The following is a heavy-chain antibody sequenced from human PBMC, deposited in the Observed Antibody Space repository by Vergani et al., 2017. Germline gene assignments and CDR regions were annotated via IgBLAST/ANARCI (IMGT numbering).Heavy chain of an antibody. CDR3: AGPVDVAAVSIAAAQNYYGMDV. CDR2: IIPIFGTA. CDR1: GGTFSSYA. V-gene: IGHV1-69*18. D-gene: IGHD6-13*01. Sequence: QVQLVQSGAEVKKPGSSVKVSGKASGGTFSSYAISWVRQAPGQGLEWMGRIIPIFGTANYAQKFQGRVTITADESTSTAYMELSSLRSEDTAVYYRAGPVDVAAVSIAAAQNYYGMDVWGQGTTVTVSS. J-gene: IGHJ6*02.